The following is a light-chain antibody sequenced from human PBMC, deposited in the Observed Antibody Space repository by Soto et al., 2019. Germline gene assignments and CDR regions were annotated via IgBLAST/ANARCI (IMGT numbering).Light chain of an antibody. V-gene: IGKV3D-15*01. CDR2: GAS. Sequence: EIVMTQSPATLSVSPGERATLSCRASQSVSSNLAWYQQKPGQAPRLLIYGASNRATGIPARFSGSGSGTEFTLTISSLQSEDFAVYYCQQYSYWPITFGQGTRLEIK. CDR3: QQYSYWPIT. CDR1: QSVSSN. J-gene: IGKJ5*01.